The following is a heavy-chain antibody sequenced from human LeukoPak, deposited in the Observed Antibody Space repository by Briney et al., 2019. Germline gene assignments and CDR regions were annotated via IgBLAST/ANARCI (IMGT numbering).Heavy chain of an antibody. J-gene: IGHJ3*02. D-gene: IGHD2-2*01. Sequence: PGGSLRLSCAASGFTFSSYSMNWVRQAPGKGLEWVSSISTSSIYIYYADSMKGRFTISRDNAKKSLYLQMNGLRAEDTAVYYCARGHGVVAASDDAFDIWGQGTMVTVSS. CDR3: ARGHGVVAASDDAFDI. CDR2: ISTSSIYI. CDR1: GFTFSSYS. V-gene: IGHV3-21*01.